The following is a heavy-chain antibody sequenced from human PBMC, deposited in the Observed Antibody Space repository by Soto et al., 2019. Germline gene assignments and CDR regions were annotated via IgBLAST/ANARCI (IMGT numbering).Heavy chain of an antibody. V-gene: IGHV1-69*01. Sequence: SVKVSSKASGGPLISYAIIWVRQAPGQGLEWMGGIIPIFGTANYAQKFQGRVTITADESTSTAYMELSSLRSEDTAVYYCARGYYYGSGSSDLYYYYGMDVWGQGTTVTVSS. CDR2: IIPIFGTA. CDR1: GGPLISYA. D-gene: IGHD3-10*01. CDR3: ARGYYYGSGSSDLYYYYGMDV. J-gene: IGHJ6*02.